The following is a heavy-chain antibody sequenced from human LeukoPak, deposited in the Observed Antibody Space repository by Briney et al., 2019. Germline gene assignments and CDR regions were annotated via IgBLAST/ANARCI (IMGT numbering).Heavy chain of an antibody. CDR2: INPNSGGT. Sequence: GASVKVSCKTSGYSFTDYYMHWVRQAPGQGLEWMGWINPNSGGTSSAQKFQGRVTMTRDTSITTVYMEMSWLTSDDTAIYYCATADRLDGGPYLIGPWGQGTLVTVSS. CDR1: GYSFTDYY. V-gene: IGHV1-2*02. J-gene: IGHJ5*02. CDR3: ATADRLDGGPYLIGP. D-gene: IGHD2-21*01.